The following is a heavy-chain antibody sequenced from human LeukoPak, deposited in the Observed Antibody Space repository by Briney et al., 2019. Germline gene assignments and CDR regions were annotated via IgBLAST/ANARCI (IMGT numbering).Heavy chain of an antibody. CDR3: AKDRSRIPVYWFDP. V-gene: IGHV3-9*01. CDR2: ISWNSGSI. Sequence: GGSLRLSCAASGFTFDDYAMNWVRQAPGKGLEWVSGISWNSGSIGYADSVKGRFTISRDNAKNSLYLQMNSLRAEDTALYYCAKDRSRIPVYWFDPWVQRTLVSVS. J-gene: IGHJ5*02. CDR1: GFTFDDYA.